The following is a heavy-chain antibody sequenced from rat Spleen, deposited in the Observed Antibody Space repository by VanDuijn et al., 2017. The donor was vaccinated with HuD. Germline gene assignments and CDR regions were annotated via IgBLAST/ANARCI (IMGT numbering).Heavy chain of an antibody. CDR3: AGAGYLRDWYFDF. Sequence: EVQLQESGPGLVKPSQSLSLTCSVTAYSITSSYKWNWIRKFPGNKLEWMGYINSAGSTNYNPSLKSRISITRDTSKNQFFLQVNSVTTEDTATYYCAGAGYLRDWYFDFWGPGTMVTVSS. D-gene: IGHD2-2*01. CDR1: AYSITSSYK. CDR2: INSAGST. V-gene: IGHV3-3*01. J-gene: IGHJ1*01.